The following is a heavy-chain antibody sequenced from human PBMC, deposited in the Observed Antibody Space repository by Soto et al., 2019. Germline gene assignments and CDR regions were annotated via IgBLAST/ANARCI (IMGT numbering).Heavy chain of an antibody. CDR3: ATLASGGYFFQY. V-gene: IGHV1-69*01. CDR1: GDTLNNYA. D-gene: IGHD5-12*01. CDR2: ILPIFKTP. Sequence: QVQLVQSGAEVKKPGSSVKGSCKASGDTLNNYAINWVRQAPGQGLEWMGGILPIFKTPTYAQKFQGRVTIAADESTSTAYMEVSSLRSDDTAVYFCATLASGGYFFQYWGQGTLFTVSS. J-gene: IGHJ4*02.